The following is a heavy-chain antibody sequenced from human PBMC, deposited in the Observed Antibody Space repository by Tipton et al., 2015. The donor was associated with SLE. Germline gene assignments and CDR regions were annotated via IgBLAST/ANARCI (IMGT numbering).Heavy chain of an antibody. CDR1: GGTFNTYA. V-gene: IGHV1-69*05. J-gene: IGHJ4*02. CDR2: IIPIFGTT. Sequence: QSGAEVKKPGSSVKVSCKASGGTFNTYAISWVRQAPGQGLEWMGGIIPIFGTTNYAQNFQGRVTITTDESTNTAYMELSSLRSEDTAVYYCARNGGGLGYWGQGTLVTVSS. CDR3: ARNGGGLGY. D-gene: IGHD3-16*01.